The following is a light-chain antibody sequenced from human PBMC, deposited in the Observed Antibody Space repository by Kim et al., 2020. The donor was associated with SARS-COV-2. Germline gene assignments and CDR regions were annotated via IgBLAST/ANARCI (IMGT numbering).Light chain of an antibody. CDR1: QSISTY. V-gene: IGKV1-39*01. CDR3: QQSYTTPIT. CDR2: TAS. Sequence: DIQMTQSPSSLSASVGDRVTITCRASQSISTYLNWFQQKPGKAPKLLIYTASSLQSGVPSRFSGGGSGTGFTLTISSTQPEDFAIYYCQQSYTTPITFGQGTRLEIK. J-gene: IGKJ5*01.